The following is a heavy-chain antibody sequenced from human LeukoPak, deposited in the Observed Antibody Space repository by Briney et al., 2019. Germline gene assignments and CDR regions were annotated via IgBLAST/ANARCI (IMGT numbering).Heavy chain of an antibody. J-gene: IGHJ5*01. CDR3: ARMALDGGDSIGFDS. D-gene: IGHD2-21*02. CDR1: GYTFTDYF. CDR2: INPNIGDA. V-gene: IGHV1-2*02. Sequence: ASVKVSCKASGYTFTDYFIHWVRQAPGQGLEWMGWINPNIGDASYAQEFQDRVTMTRDRSINTAYMELSRLTSDDTAVYYCARMALDGGDSIGFDSWGQGTLVTVSS.